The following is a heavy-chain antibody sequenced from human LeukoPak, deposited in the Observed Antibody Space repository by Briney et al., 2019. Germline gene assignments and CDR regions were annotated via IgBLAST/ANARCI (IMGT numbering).Heavy chain of an antibody. CDR3: GKEGGA. CDR2: IGGRGGST. CDR1: GFTFTSYW. V-gene: IGHV3-23*01. Sequence: PGGSLRLSCAASGFTFTSYWMHWVRQAPGKGPDWVSAIGGRGGSTYYADSLGGRFTISRDNSKDMVYLQMNSLKVEDTATYYCGKEGGAWGQGTKVTVSS. D-gene: IGHD3-16*01. J-gene: IGHJ5*02.